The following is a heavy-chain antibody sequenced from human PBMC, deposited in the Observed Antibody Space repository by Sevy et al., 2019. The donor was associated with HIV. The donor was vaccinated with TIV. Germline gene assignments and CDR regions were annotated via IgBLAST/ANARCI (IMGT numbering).Heavy chain of an antibody. CDR2: INPNSGGT. D-gene: IGHD3-3*01. Sequence: ASVKVSCKASGYTFTGYYMHWVRQAPGQGLEWMGWINPNSGGTNYAQKFQGRVTMTRDTSISTAYMELSRLGSDDTAVYYCARDLGLRPMYYDFWSGYTYGMDVWGQGTTVTVSS. J-gene: IGHJ6*02. CDR3: ARDLGLRPMYYDFWSGYTYGMDV. V-gene: IGHV1-2*02. CDR1: GYTFTGYY.